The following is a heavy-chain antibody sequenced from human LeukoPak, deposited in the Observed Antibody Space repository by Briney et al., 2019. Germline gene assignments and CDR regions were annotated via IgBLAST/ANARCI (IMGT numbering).Heavy chain of an antibody. V-gene: IGHV3-30*18. CDR2: ISYDGSNK. CDR1: GFTFSSYG. D-gene: IGHD3-22*01. CDR3: AKEFYDSSGYYYVFNWFDP. Sequence: GGSLRLSCAASGFTFSSYGMHWVRQAPGKGLEWVAVISYDGSNKYYADSVKGRFTISRDNSKNTLYLQMNSLRAEDTAVYYCAKEFYDSSGYYYVFNWFDPWGQGTLVTASS. J-gene: IGHJ5*02.